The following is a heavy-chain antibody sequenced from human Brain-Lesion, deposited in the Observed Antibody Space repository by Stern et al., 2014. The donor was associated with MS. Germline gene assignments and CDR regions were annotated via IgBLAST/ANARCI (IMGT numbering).Heavy chain of an antibody. CDR1: GGSISSGGYY. D-gene: IGHD2-2*01. CDR3: ARGRVVPGFQYYATDV. V-gene: IGHV4-61*02. J-gene: IGHJ6*02. CDR2: IFNSGST. Sequence: MQLVESGPGLVKPSQTLSLSCTVSGGSISSGGYYWSWIRQPAGKGLEWIGRIFNSGSTSYNPSLKSRVPISIDTPKNHFSLRLNPMTAADTAVYYCARGRVVPGFQYYATDVWGQGTTVIVSS.